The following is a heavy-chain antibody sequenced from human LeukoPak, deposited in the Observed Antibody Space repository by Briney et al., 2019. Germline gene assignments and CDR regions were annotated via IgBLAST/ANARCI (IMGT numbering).Heavy chain of an antibody. CDR1: GFIFSSYS. Sequence: PGGSLRLSCAASGFIFSSYSINWVRQAPGKGLDWVSSIDNRGSNMFYADSVKGRFTISRDNAKTTLFLQMNSLRAEDTAVYYCAGTVGSAPDYYGSGGFAVLDYWGQGTLVTVSS. V-gene: IGHV3-21*01. D-gene: IGHD3-10*01. CDR2: IDNRGSNM. CDR3: AGTVGSAPDYYGSGGFAVLDY. J-gene: IGHJ4*02.